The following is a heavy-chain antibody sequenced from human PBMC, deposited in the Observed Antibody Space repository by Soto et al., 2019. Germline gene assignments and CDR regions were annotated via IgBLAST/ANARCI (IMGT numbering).Heavy chain of an antibody. CDR3: VREYSSSSGRGMDV. CDR1: GFTFRSYS. V-gene: IGHV3-48*02. Sequence: GGSLRLSCAASGFTFRSYSMNWVRQAPGKGLEWVSYISSSSSAIYYADSVKGRFTVSRDDAKNSLYLQMNSLRDEDTAVYYCVREYSSSSGRGMDVWGQGTTVTVSS. CDR2: ISSSSSAI. D-gene: IGHD6-6*01. J-gene: IGHJ6*02.